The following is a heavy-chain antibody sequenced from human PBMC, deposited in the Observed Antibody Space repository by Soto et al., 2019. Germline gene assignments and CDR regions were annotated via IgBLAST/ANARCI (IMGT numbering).Heavy chain of an antibody. V-gene: IGHV4-59*08. CDR2: IYYSGST. CDR3: ARHFDYSSSWTPY. J-gene: IGHJ4*02. Sequence: PSETLPLTCTVSGGSIGGYYWSWIRQPPGKGLDWIGYIYYSGSTNYNPSLKSRVTISVDTSKNQFSLKLSSVTAADTAVYYCARHFDYSSSWTPYWGQGTLVTVSS. CDR1: GGSIGGYY. D-gene: IGHD6-13*01.